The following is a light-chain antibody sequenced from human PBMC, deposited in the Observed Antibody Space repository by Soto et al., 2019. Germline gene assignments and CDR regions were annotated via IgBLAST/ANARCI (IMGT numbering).Light chain of an antibody. Sequence: DIQMTQSPSSLSASVGDRVTITCQASQDITNYLNWYQQKPGKAPKLLIHDSSNLETGVPSRFSGSGSGTYFSFTISSLQPEXXATXXXXQXDSLPLTFGQGTRLEIK. CDR3: XQXDSLPLT. J-gene: IGKJ5*01. V-gene: IGKV1-33*01. CDR2: DSS. CDR1: QDITNY.